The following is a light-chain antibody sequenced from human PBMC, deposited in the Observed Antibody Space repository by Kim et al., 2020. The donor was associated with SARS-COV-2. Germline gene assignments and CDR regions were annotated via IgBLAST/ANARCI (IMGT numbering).Light chain of an antibody. CDR2: ATS. V-gene: IGKV3-20*01. J-gene: IGKJ1*01. CDR1: QIVDSTY. CDR3: QQSVTLPWT. Sequence: EIVLTQSPGTLSLSAGERATLSCGASQIVDSTYLTWYQQRPGQAPRLLIYATSSRATGIPDRFSGSGSETDFTLTISRLEPEDVAVYYCQQSVTLPWTFGQGTKVDIK.